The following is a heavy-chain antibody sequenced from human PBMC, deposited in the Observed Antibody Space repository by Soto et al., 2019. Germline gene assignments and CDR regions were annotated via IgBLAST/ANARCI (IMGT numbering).Heavy chain of an antibody. Sequence: GGSLRLSCAASGFTFDDYAMHWVRQAPGKGLEWVSGISWNSGSIGYADSVKGRFTISRDNAKNSLYLQMNSLRAEDTALYYCAKGFSKKVSEGYFWSGYFDYWGQGTLVTVSS. CDR1: GFTFDDYA. D-gene: IGHD3-3*01. V-gene: IGHV3-9*01. CDR3: AKGFSKKVSEGYFWSGYFDY. CDR2: ISWNSGSI. J-gene: IGHJ4*02.